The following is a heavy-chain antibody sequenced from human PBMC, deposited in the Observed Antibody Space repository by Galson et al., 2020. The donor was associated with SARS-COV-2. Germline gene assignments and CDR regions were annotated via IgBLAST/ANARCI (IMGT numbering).Heavy chain of an antibody. Sequence: GESLKISCAAPGFTFSSYAMSWVRQAPGKGLAWVSAISGSGGRTYYADSVKGRFTISRDNSKNTLYLQMNSLRAEDTAVYYCAKESTLVTRGPFDYWGQGTLVTVSS. CDR3: AKESTLVTRGPFDY. CDR1: GFTFSSYA. D-gene: IGHD3-16*01. J-gene: IGHJ4*02. CDR2: ISGSGGRT. V-gene: IGHV3-23*01.